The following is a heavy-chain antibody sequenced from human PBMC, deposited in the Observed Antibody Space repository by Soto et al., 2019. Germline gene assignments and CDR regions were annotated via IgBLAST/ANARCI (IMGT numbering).Heavy chain of an antibody. D-gene: IGHD3-3*01. J-gene: IGHJ4*02. Sequence: EVQLLESGGGLVQPGGSLRLSCAASGFTFSSYAMSWVRQAPGKGLEWVSAIPGSGDSTYYADSVKGRFTVSRDNSKNTLYLQMNSLRAEDTAVYYCAKVFVFTIREGFDYWGLGTLVTVSS. CDR2: IPGSGDST. CDR1: GFTFSSYA. CDR3: AKVFVFTIREGFDY. V-gene: IGHV3-23*01.